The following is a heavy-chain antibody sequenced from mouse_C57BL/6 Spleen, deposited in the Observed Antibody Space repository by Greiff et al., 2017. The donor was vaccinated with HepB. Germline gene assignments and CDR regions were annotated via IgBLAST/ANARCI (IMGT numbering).Heavy chain of an antibody. CDR2: IDPETGGT. Sequence: VQLQQSGAELVRPGASVTLSCKASGYTFTDYEMHWVKQTPVHGLEWIGAIDPETGGTAYNQKFKGKAILTADKSSSTAYMELRSLTSEDSAVYYCTNLYYDYEAYWGQGTLVTVSA. J-gene: IGHJ3*01. CDR3: TNLYYDYEAY. CDR1: GYTFTDYE. D-gene: IGHD2-4*01. V-gene: IGHV1-15*01.